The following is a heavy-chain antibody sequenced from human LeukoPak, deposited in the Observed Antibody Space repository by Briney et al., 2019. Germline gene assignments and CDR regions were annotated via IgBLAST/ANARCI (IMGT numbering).Heavy chain of an antibody. V-gene: IGHV1-46*01. Sequence: ASVKVSCKASGYTFTSYVIHWVRRAPGQGLEWMGIINPSSGSTSYAQKFQDRLTMTRDTSTSTVYVDLSSLGSEDTAIYYCTPAQGTAASGARAFDYWGQGTLVTVSS. D-gene: IGHD6-13*01. CDR1: GYTFTSYV. CDR2: INPSSGST. CDR3: TPAQGTAASGARAFDY. J-gene: IGHJ4*02.